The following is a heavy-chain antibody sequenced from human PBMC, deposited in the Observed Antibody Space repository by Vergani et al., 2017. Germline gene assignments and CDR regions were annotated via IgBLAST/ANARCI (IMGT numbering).Heavy chain of an antibody. CDR2: ISAYNGNT. V-gene: IGHV1-18*01. D-gene: IGHD3-10*01. Sequence: QVQLAQSGAEVKKPGASVKVSCKASGYTFTSYGISWVRQAPGQGLEWMGWISAYNGNTNYAQKLQGRVTMTTDTSRSTAYMELRSLRSDDTAVYYCARVGNYYGSGSSKRNWFDPWGQGTLVTVSS. J-gene: IGHJ5*02. CDR3: ARVGNYYGSGSSKRNWFDP. CDR1: GYTFTSYG.